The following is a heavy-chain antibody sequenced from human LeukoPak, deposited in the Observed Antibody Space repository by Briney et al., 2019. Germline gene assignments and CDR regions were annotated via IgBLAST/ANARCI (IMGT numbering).Heavy chain of an antibody. D-gene: IGHD3-22*01. CDR1: GYTFTSYG. V-gene: IGHV1-18*01. J-gene: IGHJ5*02. Sequence: ASVKVSCKASGYTFTSYGISWVRRAPGQGLDWMGWVSAYNGDTDYAQKLQGKVTMTTDTSTSTAYTELRSLRSDDTAVYYCARPLYDSSGYAPHWFDPWGQGTLVTVSS. CDR2: VSAYNGDT. CDR3: ARPLYDSSGYAPHWFDP.